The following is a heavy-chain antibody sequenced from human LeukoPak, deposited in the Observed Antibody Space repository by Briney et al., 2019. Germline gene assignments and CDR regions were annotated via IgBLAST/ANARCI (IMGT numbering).Heavy chain of an antibody. Sequence: PSQTLSLTCTVSGGSISSGDYYWSWIRQHPGKGLEWIREINHSGSTNYNPSLKSRVTISVDTTKNQFSLKLSSVTAPDTAVYYCARGDYSSSHGYYYMDVWGKGTTVTVSS. J-gene: IGHJ6*03. CDR2: INHSGST. D-gene: IGHD6-6*01. CDR1: GGSISSGDYY. V-gene: IGHV4-31*03. CDR3: ARGDYSSSHGYYYMDV.